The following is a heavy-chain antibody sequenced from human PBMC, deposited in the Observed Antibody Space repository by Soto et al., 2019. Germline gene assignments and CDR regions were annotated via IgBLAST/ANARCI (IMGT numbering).Heavy chain of an antibody. CDR3: ARTSGIRWFDP. J-gene: IGHJ5*02. Sequence: ASVKVSCKFSGYTLTELSMHCVRQAPGKGLEWMGGFDPEDGETIYAQKFQGRVTMTEDTSTNTAYMELSSLRSEDTAVYYCARTSGIRWFDPWGQGTLVTVSS. CDR2: FDPEDGET. CDR1: GYTLTELS. D-gene: IGHD3-3*02. V-gene: IGHV1-24*01.